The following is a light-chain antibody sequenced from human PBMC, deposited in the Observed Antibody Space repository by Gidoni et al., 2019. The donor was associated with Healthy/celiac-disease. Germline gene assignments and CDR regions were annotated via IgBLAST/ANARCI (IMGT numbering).Light chain of an antibody. J-gene: IGKJ1*01. CDR3: QQYYSTPPT. V-gene: IGKV4-1*01. CDR2: WAS. CDR1: KSVLYSSNNNKY. Sequence: DIVMTQSPDSLAVSLGERATINCKSSKSVLYSSNNNKYLAWYQQKPGQPPKLLIYWASTRESGVPDRFSGSGSGTDFTLTISSLQAEDVAVYYCQQYYSTPPTFGQGTKVEIK.